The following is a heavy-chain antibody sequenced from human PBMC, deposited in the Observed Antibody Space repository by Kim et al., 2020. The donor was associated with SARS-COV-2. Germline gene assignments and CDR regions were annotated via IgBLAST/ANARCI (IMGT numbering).Heavy chain of an antibody. J-gene: IGHJ4*02. V-gene: IGHV1-3*01. CDR1: GYTFTSYA. CDR3: ARDLHEEMQQQPLDY. Sequence: ASVKVSCKASGYTFTSYAMHWVRQAPGQRLEWMGWINAGNGNTKYSQKFQGRVTITRDTSASTAYMELSSLRSEDTAVYYCARDLHEEMQQQPLDYWGQGTLVTVSS. D-gene: IGHD6-13*01. CDR2: INAGNGNT.